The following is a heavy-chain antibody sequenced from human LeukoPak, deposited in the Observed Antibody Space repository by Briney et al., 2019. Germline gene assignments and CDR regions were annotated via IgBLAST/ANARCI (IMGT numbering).Heavy chain of an antibody. CDR2: IYHTGST. CDR3: ARTPGIAALYYFDY. D-gene: IGHD6-13*01. V-gene: IGHV4-4*02. J-gene: IGHJ4*02. CDR1: GASISSSNW. Sequence: PSETLSLTCVVSGASISSSNWWNWVRQSPGKGLEWIGEIYHTGSTNYNPSLKSRVTISVDTSKNQFSLKLSSVSAADTAVYYCARTPGIAALYYFDYWGQGTLVTVSS.